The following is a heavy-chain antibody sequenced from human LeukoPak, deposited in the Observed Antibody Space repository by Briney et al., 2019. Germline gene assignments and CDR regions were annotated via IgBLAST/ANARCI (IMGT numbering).Heavy chain of an antibody. CDR3: ARGHRALDYYYYMDV. V-gene: IGHV1-46*01. J-gene: IGHJ6*03. CDR2: INPSGGST. Sequence: ASVKVSCKASGYTFTSYYMHWVRQAPGQGLEWMGIINPSGGSTSYAQKFQGRVTMTRDTSTSTVYMELSSLRSEDTAVYYCARGHRALDYYYYMDVWGKGTTVTVSS. CDR1: GYTFTSYY.